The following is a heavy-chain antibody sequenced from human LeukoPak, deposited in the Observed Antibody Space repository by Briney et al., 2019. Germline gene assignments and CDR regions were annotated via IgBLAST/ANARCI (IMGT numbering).Heavy chain of an antibody. J-gene: IGHJ4*02. D-gene: IGHD1-26*01. CDR2: ISWNSGSI. CDR3: ARVWYSGSYPVDY. CDR1: GFTFDDYA. Sequence: GGSLRLSCAASGFTFDDYAMHWVRQAPGKGLEWASGISWNSGSIGYADSVKGRFTISRDNAKNSLYLQMNSLRAEDTAVYYCARVWYSGSYPVDYWGQGTLVTVSS. V-gene: IGHV3-9*01.